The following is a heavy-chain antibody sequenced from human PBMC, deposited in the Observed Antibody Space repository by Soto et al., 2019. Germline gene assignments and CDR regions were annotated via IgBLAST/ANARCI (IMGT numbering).Heavy chain of an antibody. CDR1: GAPVNTDHYS. CDR2: IYHSGSI. J-gene: IGHJ3*02. CDR3: ARSRRVLDAFDI. V-gene: IGHV4-30-2*01. D-gene: IGHD3-10*01. Sequence: GAPVNTDHYSWAWFRQPPGGVLEWIGYIYHSGSIYYNPSLTSRVAISKDTSSNQFSLKLTSVTADDTAVYFCARSRRVLDAFDIWGPGTLVTVSS.